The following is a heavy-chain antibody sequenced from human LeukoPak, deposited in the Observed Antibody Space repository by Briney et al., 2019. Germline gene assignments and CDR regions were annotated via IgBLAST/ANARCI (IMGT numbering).Heavy chain of an antibody. Sequence: GGSLRLSCAASGFTFSSYSMNWVRQAPGKGLEWVSYISSSSSTIYYADSVKGRFTISRDNAKNSLYLQMNSLRAEDTAVYYCARDAILTAYDYWGQGTLVTLSS. CDR3: ARDAILTAYDY. V-gene: IGHV3-48*04. J-gene: IGHJ4*02. CDR1: GFTFSSYS. CDR2: ISSSSSTI. D-gene: IGHD3-9*01.